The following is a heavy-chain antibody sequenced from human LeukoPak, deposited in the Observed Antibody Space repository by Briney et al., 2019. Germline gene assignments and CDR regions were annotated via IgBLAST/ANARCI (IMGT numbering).Heavy chain of an antibody. V-gene: IGHV1-2*02. CDR3: ARARSHSSSWYPY. CDR2: INPNSSGT. D-gene: IGHD6-13*01. Sequence: EASVKVSCKASGYTFTGYYMHWVRQAPGQGLEWMGWINPNSSGTNYAQKFQGRVTMTRDTSISTAYMELSRLRSDDTAVYYCARARSHSSSWYPYWGQGTLVTVSS. J-gene: IGHJ4*02. CDR1: GYTFTGYY.